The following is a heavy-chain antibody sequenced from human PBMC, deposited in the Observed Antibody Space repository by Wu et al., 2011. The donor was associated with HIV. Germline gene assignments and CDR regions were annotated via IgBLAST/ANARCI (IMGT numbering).Heavy chain of an antibody. V-gene: IGHV1-69*05. CDR2: IIPIFGAA. J-gene: IGHJ6*03. CDR3: ARSGEAAAHYYYYLNI. Sequence: KASGGTFSSYAISWVRQAPGQGLEWMGGIIPIFGAANYAQKFQGRVTITTHESTTTAYMQLSSLRSEDTAVYYCARSGEAAAHYYYYLNIWGHGTLVTVS. D-gene: IGHD2-21*01. CDR1: GGTFSSYA.